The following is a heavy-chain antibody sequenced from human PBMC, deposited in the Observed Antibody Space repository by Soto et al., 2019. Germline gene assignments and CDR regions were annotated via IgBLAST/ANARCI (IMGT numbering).Heavy chain of an antibody. Sequence: QVQLVESGGGLVKPGGSLRLSCAVSGFIFSDYYMTWIRQAPGKGLEWVSYISSGGSFTSYADSVKGRFTISRDSANHSLYLHMNSLRAEDTAVYYCAGIRRSMSSLGFDYWGQGTLVTVSS. V-gene: IGHV3-11*05. CDR1: GFIFSDYY. J-gene: IGHJ4*02. CDR3: AGIRRSMSSLGFDY. CDR2: ISSGGSFT.